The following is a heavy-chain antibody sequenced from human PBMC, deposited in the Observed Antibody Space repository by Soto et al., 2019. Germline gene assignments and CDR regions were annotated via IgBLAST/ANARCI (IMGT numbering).Heavy chain of an antibody. CDR2: ISYDGSNK. Sequence: QVQLVESGGGVVQPGRSLRLSCAASGFTFSSYGMHWVRQAPGKGLEWVAVISYDGSNKYYADSVKGRFTISRDNYKNTLYLQMNSLRAEDTAVYYCAKGLYYDILTRFLSAFDIWGQGTMVTVSS. CDR3: AKGLYYDILTRFLSAFDI. CDR1: GFTFSSYG. J-gene: IGHJ3*02. D-gene: IGHD3-9*01. V-gene: IGHV3-30*18.